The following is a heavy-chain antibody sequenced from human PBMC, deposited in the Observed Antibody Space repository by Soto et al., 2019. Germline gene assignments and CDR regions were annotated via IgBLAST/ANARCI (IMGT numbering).Heavy chain of an antibody. CDR3: ASSRAAAGPLFFDY. D-gene: IGHD6-13*01. Sequence: QLQLQESGPGLVKPSETLSLTCTVSGGSISSSSYYWGWIRQPPGKGLEWFGSIYYSGSTYYNPSLKSRVTISVDTSKNQFSLKLSSLTAADTAGYYCASSRAAAGPLFFDYWGQGTLVTGSS. J-gene: IGHJ4*02. CDR1: GGSISSSSYY. V-gene: IGHV4-39*01. CDR2: IYYSGST.